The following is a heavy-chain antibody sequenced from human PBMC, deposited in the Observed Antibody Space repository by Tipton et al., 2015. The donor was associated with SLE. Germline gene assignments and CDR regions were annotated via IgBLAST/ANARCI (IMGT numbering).Heavy chain of an antibody. V-gene: IGHV4-59*02. CDR2: IYYTGRT. J-gene: IGHJ4*02. CDR3: ARDAND. Sequence: TLSLTCTVSGVSVTNYYWSWIRQPPGKGLEWIAYIYYTGRTDYNPSLKSRVVISVDTSKNQFSLKLSSVTAADTAVYYCARDANDWGQGTLVTVSS. CDR1: GVSVTNYY.